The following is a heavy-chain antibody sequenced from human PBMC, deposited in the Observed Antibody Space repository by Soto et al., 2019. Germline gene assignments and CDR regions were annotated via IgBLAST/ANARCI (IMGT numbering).Heavy chain of an antibody. CDR3: ARDPLIGNTDYGLDV. Sequence: DVQLVESGGGQVRPGGSLRLSCAASGFSFSRYSMHWVRQAPGKGLEWVSSIHSSSRYIYYAGSMKGRLTISRDNAKSTLYLQVTSLRAEDTAVYYCARDPLIGNTDYGLDVWGQGTTVTVSS. V-gene: IGHV3-21*01. J-gene: IGHJ6*02. CDR2: IHSSSRYI. CDR1: GFSFSRYS. D-gene: IGHD2-21*01.